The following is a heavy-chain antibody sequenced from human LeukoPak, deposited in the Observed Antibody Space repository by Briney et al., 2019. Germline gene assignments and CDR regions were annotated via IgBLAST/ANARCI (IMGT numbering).Heavy chain of an antibody. CDR2: IYSGGNT. J-gene: IGHJ4*02. Sequence: GGSLRLSCAASGFTVSSNYMSWVRQAPGKGLEWVSVIYSGGNTYYADSVKGRFTISRDNSKNTLFLQMNSLRAEDTAVYYCARQRDGDPEEYYFDYWGQGTLVTVSS. CDR3: ARQRDGDPEEYYFDY. D-gene: IGHD4-17*01. V-gene: IGHV3-66*04. CDR1: GFTVSSNY.